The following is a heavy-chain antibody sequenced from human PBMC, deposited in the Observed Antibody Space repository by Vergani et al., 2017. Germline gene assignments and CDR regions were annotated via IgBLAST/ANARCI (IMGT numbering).Heavy chain of an antibody. D-gene: IGHD3-3*01. V-gene: IGHV1-2*02. CDR2: INPNSGGT. CDR3: ARAGKRRDFWSGHGGGQWFDP. J-gene: IGHJ5*02. Sequence: QVQLVQSGAEVKKPGASVKVSCKASGYTFTGYYMHWVRQAPGQGLEWMGWINPNSGGTNYAQKFQGRVTMTRDTSISTAYMELSRLRSDDTAVYYCARAGKRRDFWSGHGGGQWFDPWGQGTLVTVSS. CDR1: GYTFTGYY.